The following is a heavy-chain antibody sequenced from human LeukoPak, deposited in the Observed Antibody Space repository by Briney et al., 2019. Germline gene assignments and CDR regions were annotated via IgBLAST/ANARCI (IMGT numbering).Heavy chain of an antibody. V-gene: IGHV3-30*18. J-gene: IGHJ4*02. CDR2: ISYDGSNK. CDR1: GFTLSSYG. CDR3: AKVATTYFDY. Sequence: GGSLRLSCAASGFTLSSYGMHWVRQAPDKGLEWVAVISYDGSNKYYADSVKGRFTISRDNSKNTLYLQMNSLRAEDTAVYYCAKVATTYFDYWGQGTLVTVSS. D-gene: IGHD5-12*01.